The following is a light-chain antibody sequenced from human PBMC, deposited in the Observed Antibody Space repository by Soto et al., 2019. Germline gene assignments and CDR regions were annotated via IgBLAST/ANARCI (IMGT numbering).Light chain of an antibody. Sequence: EIVLTQSPATLSLSPGETATLSCRASQYVGSRLAWYQHKPGQAPRLLIYYMSKRATGIPARFSGSGSGTDFTLTISSLAPDDFAIYYCHQRQSWPRTFGQGTKVEIK. CDR2: YMS. CDR1: QYVGSR. V-gene: IGKV3-11*01. J-gene: IGKJ1*01. CDR3: HQRQSWPRT.